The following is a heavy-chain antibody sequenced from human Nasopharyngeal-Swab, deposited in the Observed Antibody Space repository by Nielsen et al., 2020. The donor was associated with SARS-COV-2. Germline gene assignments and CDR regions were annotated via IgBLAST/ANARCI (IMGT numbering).Heavy chain of an antibody. CDR3: ARVGRRWLVQVDY. J-gene: IGHJ4*02. CDR2: IYYSGST. CDR1: GGSISSYY. V-gene: IGHV4-59*13. Sequence: SETLSLTCTVSGGSISSYYWSWIRQPPGKGLEWIGYIYYSGSTNYNPSLKSRVTISVDTSKNRFSLKLSSVTAADTAVYYCARVGRRWLVQVDYWGQGTLVTVSS. D-gene: IGHD6-19*01.